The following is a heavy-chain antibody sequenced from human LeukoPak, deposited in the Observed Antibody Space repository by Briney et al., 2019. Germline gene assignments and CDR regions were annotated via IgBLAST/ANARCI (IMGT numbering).Heavy chain of an antibody. CDR1: GGSISSSSYY. CDR2: IYYSGST. D-gene: IGHD3-22*01. Sequence: SETLSLTCTVSGGSISSSSYYWGWIRQPPGKGLEGIGSIYYSGSTYYNPSLKSRVTISVDTSKNPFSLKLSSVPAAATAVYYCARDYYDSSGSHYWGQGTLVTVSS. J-gene: IGHJ4*02. V-gene: IGHV4-39*07. CDR3: ARDYYDSSGSHY.